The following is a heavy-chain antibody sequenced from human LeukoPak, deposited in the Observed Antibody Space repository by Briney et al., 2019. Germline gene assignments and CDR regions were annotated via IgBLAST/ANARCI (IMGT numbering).Heavy chain of an antibody. V-gene: IGHV3-21*01. Sequence: PGGSLRLSCAASGFTFSSYSMNWVRQAPGKGLEWVSSVSSSSSYIYYADSVRGRFTLSRDNAKNTLYLQMNSLRTEDTAVYYCARHLSGVTGYAYGRGIDYWGQGTLVTVSS. D-gene: IGHD5-18*01. CDR3: ARHLSGVTGYAYGRGIDY. CDR2: VSSSSSYI. CDR1: GFTFSSYS. J-gene: IGHJ4*02.